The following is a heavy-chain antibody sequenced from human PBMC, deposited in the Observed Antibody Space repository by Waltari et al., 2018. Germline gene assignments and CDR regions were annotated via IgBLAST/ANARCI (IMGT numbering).Heavy chain of an antibody. CDR1: GGSISSYY. Sequence: QVQLQESGPGLVKPSETLSLTCTVSGGSISSYYCSWIRQPAGKGLEWIGRIYTSGSSNYNTALKRRVTMSGDTTKNQFFLKLGSVTAADTAGYYCARGMGNGDDGVGGAELWFDPWGQGTLVTVAS. D-gene: IGHD2-21*01. V-gene: IGHV4-4*07. CDR3: ARGMGNGDDGVGGAELWFDP. J-gene: IGHJ5*02. CDR2: IYTSGSS.